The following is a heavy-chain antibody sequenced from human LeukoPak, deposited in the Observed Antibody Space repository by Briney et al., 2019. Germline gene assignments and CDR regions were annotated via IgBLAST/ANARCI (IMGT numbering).Heavy chain of an antibody. CDR3: ARTGSGSGDYYYYYMDV. J-gene: IGHJ6*03. Sequence: GGTLRLSCAASGITFSSYGMSWVRQAPGKGLEWVSSISSTGGTTYYADSVKGRFTISRDNSKNTLYLQMNSLRAEDTAVYYCARTGSGSGDYYYYYMDVWGKGTTVTISS. CDR1: GITFSSYG. V-gene: IGHV3-23*01. CDR2: ISSTGGTT. D-gene: IGHD3-10*01.